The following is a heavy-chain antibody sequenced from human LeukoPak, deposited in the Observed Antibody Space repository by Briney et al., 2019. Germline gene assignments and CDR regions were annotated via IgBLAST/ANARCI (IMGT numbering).Heavy chain of an antibody. CDR1: GFTFSSYE. CDR2: ITSSGGTI. CDR3: ARGVSRAVIKD. J-gene: IGHJ4*02. Sequence: GGSLRLSCAASGFTFSSYEMNWVRQAPGKGLEWVSYITSSGGTIYYADSVKGRFTISRDNAKNSLYLQMNSLRAEDTAVYYCARGVSRAVIKDWGQRSLVTVSS. D-gene: IGHD3-10*01. V-gene: IGHV3-48*03.